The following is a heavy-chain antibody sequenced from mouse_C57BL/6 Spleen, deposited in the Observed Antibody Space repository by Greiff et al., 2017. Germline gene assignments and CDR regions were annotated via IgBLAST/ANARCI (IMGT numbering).Heavy chain of an antibody. CDR1: GFTFPDYY. CDR2: VYPYNGGT. D-gene: IGHD1-1*01. CDR3: ARGRHSTEARFAY. Sequence: VQLQQSGPVLVKPGPSVKISCKASGFTFPDYYMHWVKQSHGKSLEWIGLVYPYNGGTSYNEKFKGKATLTVDTSSSTAYMELTSLSSEDSAVYFCARGRHSTEARFAYWGQGTLVTVSA. J-gene: IGHJ3*01. V-gene: IGHV1-36*01.